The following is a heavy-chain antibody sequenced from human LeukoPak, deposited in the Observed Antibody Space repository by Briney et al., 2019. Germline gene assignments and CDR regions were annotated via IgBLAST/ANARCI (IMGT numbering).Heavy chain of an antibody. J-gene: IGHJ4*02. CDR3: AKDDRGNEAPFDY. Sequence: PGGSLRLSCAASGFTFGAYDMSWVRQAPGKGLEWVSYVTSSLRTIYYADSVKGRFTISRDNSKNTLHLQMNSLRAEDTAVYYCAKDDRGNEAPFDYWGQGTLVTVSS. V-gene: IGHV3-48*01. CDR2: VTSSLRTI. CDR1: GFTFGAYD.